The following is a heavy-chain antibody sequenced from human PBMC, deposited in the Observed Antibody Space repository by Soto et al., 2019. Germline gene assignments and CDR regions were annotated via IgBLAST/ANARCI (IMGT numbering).Heavy chain of an antibody. V-gene: IGHV3-21*04. CDR1: GFTFSDYT. Sequence: LRLSCAASGFTFSDYTMNWVRQAPGKGLEWVSSISTTSTYIYYADSVQGRFTISRNNAKNSVYLQVNRLRGEDTAVYYCARQVPLGWLDTWGQGTLVTVSA. J-gene: IGHJ5*02. D-gene: IGHD3-16*01. CDR3: ARQVPLGWLDT. CDR2: ISTTSTYI.